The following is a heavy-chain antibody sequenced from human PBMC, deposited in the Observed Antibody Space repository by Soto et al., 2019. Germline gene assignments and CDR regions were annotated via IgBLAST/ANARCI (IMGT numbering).Heavy chain of an antibody. CDR1: VFTFISYE. CDR2: ISSSGSTI. CDR3: ARETYYYDSSGYYYTFPYYFDY. D-gene: IGHD3-22*01. Sequence: GWSLRLSCASSVFTFISYEMNWVRQAPGKGLEWVSYISSSGSTIYYADSVKGRFTISRDNAKNSLYLQMNSLRAEDTAVYYCARETYYYDSSGYYYTFPYYFDYWGQGTLVTVSS. J-gene: IGHJ4*02. V-gene: IGHV3-48*03.